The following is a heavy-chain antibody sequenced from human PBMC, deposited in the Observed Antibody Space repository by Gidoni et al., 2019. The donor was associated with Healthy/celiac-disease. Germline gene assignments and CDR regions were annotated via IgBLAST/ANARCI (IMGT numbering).Heavy chain of an antibody. CDR2: IYYSGST. Sequence: QVQLQESGPGLVKPSQTLSLTCTVSGGSISSGGYYWSWIRQHPGKGLEWIGYIYYSGSTYYNPSLKSRVTISVDTSKNQFSLKLSSVTAADTAVYYCARSLTYYDSLTGYLPIGGFDYWGQGTLVTVSS. CDR1: GGSISSGGYY. D-gene: IGHD3-9*01. V-gene: IGHV4-31*03. J-gene: IGHJ4*02. CDR3: ARSLTYYDSLTGYLPIGGFDY.